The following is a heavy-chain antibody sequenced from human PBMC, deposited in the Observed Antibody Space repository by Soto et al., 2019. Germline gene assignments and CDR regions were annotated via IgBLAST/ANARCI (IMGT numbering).Heavy chain of an antibody. CDR3: ARGRYCLTGRCFPNWFDS. J-gene: IGHJ5*01. Sequence: KPSETLSLTCSVSGDSISTVDYFWAWIRQPPGQALEYIGYIYKSATTYYNPPFESRVAISLDTSKSQFSLNVTSVTAADTAVYFCARGRYCLTGRCFPNWFDSWGQGTLVTVSS. V-gene: IGHV4-30-4*01. CDR1: GDSISTVDYF. CDR2: IYKSATT. D-gene: IGHD2-15*01.